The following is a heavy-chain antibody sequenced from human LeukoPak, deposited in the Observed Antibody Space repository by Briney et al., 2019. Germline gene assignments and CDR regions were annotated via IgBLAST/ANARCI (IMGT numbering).Heavy chain of an antibody. CDR2: INPNSGGT. J-gene: IGHJ4*02. Sequence: GASVKVSCKASGYTFTSYYMHWVRQAPGQGLEWMGWINPNSGGTNYAQKFQGRVTMTRDTSISTAYMELSRLRSDDTAVYYCARKYSSSWHGDYWGQGTLVTVSS. CDR1: GYTFTSYY. CDR3: ARKYSSSWHGDY. V-gene: IGHV1-2*02. D-gene: IGHD6-13*01.